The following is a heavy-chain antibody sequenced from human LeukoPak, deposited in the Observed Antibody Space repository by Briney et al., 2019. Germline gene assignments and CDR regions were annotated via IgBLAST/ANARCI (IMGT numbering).Heavy chain of an antibody. V-gene: IGHV4-59*01. CDR3: ARGSAAYYDSSGYYSHFDY. J-gene: IGHJ4*02. CDR1: GGSISSYY. D-gene: IGHD3-22*01. Sequence: PSETLSLTCTVSGGSISSYYWSWIRQPPGKGLEWIGYIYYSGSTNYNPSLKSRVTISVDTSKNQFSLKLSSVTAADTAVYYCARGSAAYYDSSGYYSHFDYWGQGTLVTVSS. CDR2: IYYSGST.